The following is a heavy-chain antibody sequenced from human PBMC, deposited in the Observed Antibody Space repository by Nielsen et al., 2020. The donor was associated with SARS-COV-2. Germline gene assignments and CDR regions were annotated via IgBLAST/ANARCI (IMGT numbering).Heavy chain of an antibody. CDR2: IYNDGTT. CDR3: ARDGDYDFWNGPHYMDV. CDR1: RFTFSSYT. Sequence: GGSLRLSCAASRFTFSSYTMGWVRQAPGKGLEWVSVIYNDGTTNYEDSVKGRFTISRDNSKNTLYLQMNSLRAEDTAVYYCARDGDYDFWNGPHYMDVWGKGTTVTVSS. J-gene: IGHJ6*03. D-gene: IGHD3-3*01. V-gene: IGHV3-53*01.